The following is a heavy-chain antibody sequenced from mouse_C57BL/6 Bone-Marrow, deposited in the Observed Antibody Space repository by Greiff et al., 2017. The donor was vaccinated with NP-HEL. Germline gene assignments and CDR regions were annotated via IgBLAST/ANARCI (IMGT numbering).Heavy chain of an antibody. CDR1: GFTFSSYT. D-gene: IGHD3-3*01. J-gene: IGHJ2*01. CDR2: ISGGGGNT. CDR3: ARKRDPYYFDY. V-gene: IGHV5-9*01. Sequence: EVHLVESGGGLVKPGGSLKLSCAASGFTFSSYTMSWVRQTPEKRLEWVATISGGGGNTYYPDSVKGRFTISRDNAKNTLYLQMSSLRSEDTALYYCARKRDPYYFDYWGQGTTLTVSS.